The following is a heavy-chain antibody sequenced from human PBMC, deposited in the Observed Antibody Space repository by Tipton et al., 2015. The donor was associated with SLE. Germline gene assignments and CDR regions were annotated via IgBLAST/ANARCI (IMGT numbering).Heavy chain of an antibody. Sequence: GSLRLSCAASGFTFSSYSMNWVRQAPGKGLEWVSSISSSSSYTYYADSVKGRFTISRDNAKNSLYLQMNSLRAEDTAVYYCARDEVAATGDFDYWGQGTLVTGSS. J-gene: IGHJ4*02. V-gene: IGHV3-21*01. CDR2: ISSSSSYT. D-gene: IGHD2-15*01. CDR3: ARDEVAATGDFDY. CDR1: GFTFSSYS.